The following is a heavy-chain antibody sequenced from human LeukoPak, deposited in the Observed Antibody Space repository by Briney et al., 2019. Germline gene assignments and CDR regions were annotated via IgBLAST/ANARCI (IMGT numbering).Heavy chain of an antibody. CDR3: AKDILDGDYANDAFDI. CDR1: GFTFDDYA. D-gene: IGHD4-17*01. Sequence: PGGSLRLSCAASGFTFDDYAMHWVRQAPGKGLEWVSGISWNSGSIGYADSVKGRFTISRDNAKNSLYLQMNSLRAEDMALYYRAKDILDGDYANDAFDIWGQGTMVTVSS. V-gene: IGHV3-9*03. J-gene: IGHJ3*02. CDR2: ISWNSGSI.